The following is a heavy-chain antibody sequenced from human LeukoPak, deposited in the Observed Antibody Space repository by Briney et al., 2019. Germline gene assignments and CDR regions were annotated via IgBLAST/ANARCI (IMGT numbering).Heavy chain of an antibody. V-gene: IGHV4-31*03. CDR2: IYYSGST. CDR3: ARDNMAVGSYDTSSDYYYSGMDV. CDR1: GGSISSGGYY. J-gene: IGHJ6*02. Sequence: SETLSLTCTVSGGSISSGGYYWSWIRQHPGKGLEWIGYIYYSGSTYYNPSLKSRVTISVDTSKNQFSLKLSSVTAADTAVYYCARDNMAVGSYDTSSDYYYSGMDVWGQGTTVTVSS. D-gene: IGHD1-26*01.